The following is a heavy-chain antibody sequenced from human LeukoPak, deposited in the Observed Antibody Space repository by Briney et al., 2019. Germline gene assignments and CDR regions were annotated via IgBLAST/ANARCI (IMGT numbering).Heavy chain of an antibody. Sequence: PGGSLRLSCAASGFTFSSYAMSWVRQAPGKGLEWVSAISGSGGSTYYADSVKGRFTISRDNSKNTLYLQMNSLRAEDTAVYYCAMGSYSSGWHLDYWGQGTLVTVSS. J-gene: IGHJ4*02. CDR2: ISGSGGST. CDR3: AMGSYSSGWHLDY. V-gene: IGHV3-23*01. CDR1: GFTFSSYA. D-gene: IGHD6-19*01.